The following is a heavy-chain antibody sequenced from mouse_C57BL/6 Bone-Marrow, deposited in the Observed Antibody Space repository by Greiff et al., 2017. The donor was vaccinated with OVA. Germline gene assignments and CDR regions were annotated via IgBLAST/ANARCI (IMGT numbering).Heavy chain of an antibody. CDR2: ISNGGGST. D-gene: IGHD1-1*01. J-gene: IGHJ4*01. CDR1: GFTFSDYY. V-gene: IGHV5-12*01. CDR3: AREGYYGSSPYAMDY. Sequence: EVKLQESGGGLVQPGGSLKLSCAASGFTFSDYYMYWVRQTPEKRLEWVAYISNGGGSTYYPDTVKGRFTISRDNAKNTLYLQMSRLKSEDTAMYDCAREGYYGSSPYAMDYWGQGTSVTVSS.